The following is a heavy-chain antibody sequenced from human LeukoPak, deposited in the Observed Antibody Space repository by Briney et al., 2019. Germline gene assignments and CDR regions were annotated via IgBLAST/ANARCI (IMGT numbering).Heavy chain of an antibody. CDR1: GYTFTIYY. D-gene: IGHD3-3*01. CDR2: INPSGGST. Sequence: ASVKVSCKASGYTFTIYYMHWVRQAPGQGLEWMGIINPSGGSTSYAQKFQGRVTMTRDTSTSTVYMELSSLRSEDTAVYYCARAPKIRSTYYDFWSGIDYWGQGTLVTVSS. CDR3: ARAPKIRSTYYDFWSGIDY. V-gene: IGHV1-46*03. J-gene: IGHJ4*02.